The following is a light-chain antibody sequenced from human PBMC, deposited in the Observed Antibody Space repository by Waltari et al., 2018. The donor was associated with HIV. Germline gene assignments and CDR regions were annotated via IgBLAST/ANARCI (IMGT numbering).Light chain of an antibody. J-gene: IGLJ2*01. Sequence: QSGLTQPPSVSGSPGQSVTFSCTGRRSTIRAAHAVPSYQQLPGAAPKLLVYGNNHRPSGVPDRFSGSESGTSASLAIAGLQAEEEAHYYCQSYDTSLNAVVFGGGTMLTVV. V-gene: IGLV1-40*01. CDR1: RSTIRAAHA. CDR3: QSYDTSLNAVV. CDR2: GNN.